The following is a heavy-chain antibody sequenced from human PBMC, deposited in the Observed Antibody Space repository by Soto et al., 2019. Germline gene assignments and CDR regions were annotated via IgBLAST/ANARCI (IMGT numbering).Heavy chain of an antibody. CDR1: GYSFTTYW. Sequence: GESLKISCKGSGYSFTTYWIAWVRQMPGKGLEWMGIIYPGDSETRYNPSYQGQVTISADKSITTAYLQWSSLKASDTAMYYCARTSYSYGFGMDVWGQGTTVTVSS. CDR2: IYPGDSET. V-gene: IGHV5-51*01. D-gene: IGHD5-18*01. J-gene: IGHJ6*02. CDR3: ARTSYSYGFGMDV.